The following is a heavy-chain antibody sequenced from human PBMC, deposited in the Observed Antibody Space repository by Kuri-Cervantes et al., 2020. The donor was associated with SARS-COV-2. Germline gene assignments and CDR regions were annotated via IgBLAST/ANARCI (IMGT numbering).Heavy chain of an antibody. CDR3: ARGRPLVDY. CDR2: VYYTGVA. Sequence: GSLRLSCSVSSGSISTFYWSWIRQFPGKRPEWIGYVYYTGVAKSHPSLKSRVTMSVDTSKSQFSLRLISVTPADTAIYSCARGRPLVDYWGQGTLVTVSS. V-gene: IGHV4-59*01. J-gene: IGHJ4*02. CDR1: SGSISTFY.